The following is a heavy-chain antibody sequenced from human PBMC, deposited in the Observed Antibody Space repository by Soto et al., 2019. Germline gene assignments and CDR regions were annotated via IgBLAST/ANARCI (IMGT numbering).Heavy chain of an antibody. CDR3: AGGLSGDNVDQ. J-gene: IGHJ4*02. D-gene: IGHD2-21*01. Sequence: QLHLQESGPRLVKPSQTLSLTCTVSSVSITDDNYYWSWIRQSPGKGLEWIGHLYHGESTYTNPSLKSRPTIPVDTSQPHVSLNLSSVTAADTAVYYCAGGLSGDNVDQWGQGTLVTVSS. CDR2: LYHGEST. V-gene: IGHV4-30-4*01. CDR1: SVSITDDNYY.